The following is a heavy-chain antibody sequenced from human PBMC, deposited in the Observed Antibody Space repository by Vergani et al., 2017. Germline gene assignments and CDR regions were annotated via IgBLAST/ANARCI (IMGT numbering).Heavy chain of an antibody. Sequence: EVQLLQSEGAVVQPGGSLRLSCVASGFTFSSYAMSWVRQAPGKGMEWVAPISGNGGSTYYADSVKGRFTISRDNSKNTLYLQMNSLRAEDTAVYYCAKGAPIVVVIGTWFDYWGQGTMVTVSS. CDR2: ISGNGGST. V-gene: IGHV3-23*01. CDR3: AKGAPIVVVIGTWFDY. J-gene: IGHJ4*02. D-gene: IGHD3-22*01. CDR1: GFTFSSYA.